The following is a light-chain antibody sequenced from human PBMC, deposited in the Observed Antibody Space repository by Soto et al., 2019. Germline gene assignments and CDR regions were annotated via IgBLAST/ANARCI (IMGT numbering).Light chain of an antibody. CDR3: QAWDISAAV. V-gene: IGLV3-1*01. J-gene: IGLJ2*01. Sequence: SYELTQPPSVSVSPGQTASITCSGDILGDKFASWYQQRPGQSPVLVIYQDTKRPSGIPERFSGSYSGNTATLTISGTQAMDEADYYCQAWDISAAVFGGGTKLTVL. CDR2: QDT. CDR1: ILGDKF.